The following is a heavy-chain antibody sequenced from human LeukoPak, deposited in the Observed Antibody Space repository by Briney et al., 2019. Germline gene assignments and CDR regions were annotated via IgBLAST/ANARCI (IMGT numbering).Heavy chain of an antibody. V-gene: IGHV3-30-3*01. CDR3: ATLYCSSTSCQPTLKNRILDY. CDR1: GFTFSSYA. CDR2: ISYDGSNK. Sequence: PGGSLRLSCAASGFTFSSYAMHWVRQAPGKGLEWVAVISYDGSNKYYADSVKGRFTISRDNSKNTLYLQMNSLRAEDTAVYYCATLYCSSTSCQPTLKNRILDYWGQGTLVTVSS. D-gene: IGHD2-2*01. J-gene: IGHJ4*02.